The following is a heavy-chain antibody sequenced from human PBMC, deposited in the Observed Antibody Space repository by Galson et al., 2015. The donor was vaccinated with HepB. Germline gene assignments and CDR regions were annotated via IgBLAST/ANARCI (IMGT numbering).Heavy chain of an antibody. CDR1: GYTFTSYA. CDR2: INTNTGNP. J-gene: IGHJ6*02. CDR3: ARVAGTFYYYAMDV. V-gene: IGHV7-4-1*02. Sequence: SVKVSCKASGYTFTSYAMNWVRQAPGQGLEWMGWINTNTGNPTYAQGFTGRFVFSLDTSVSTAYLQISGLKAEDTAVYYCARVAGTFYYYAMDVWGQGTTVTVSS. D-gene: IGHD6-19*01.